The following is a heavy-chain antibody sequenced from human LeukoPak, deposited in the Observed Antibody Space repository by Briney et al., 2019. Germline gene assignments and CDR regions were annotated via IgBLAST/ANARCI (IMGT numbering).Heavy chain of an antibody. D-gene: IGHD5-12*01. Sequence: SETLSLTCAVSGHSISSGYYWGWIRPPPGKGLEWIGSIYHSGSTYYNPSLKSRVTISVDTSKNQFSLKLRSVTAADTAVYYCASGWLRFTADYWGQGTLVTVSS. CDR1: GHSISSGYY. J-gene: IGHJ4*02. CDR2: IYHSGST. V-gene: IGHV4-38-2*01. CDR3: ASGWLRFTADY.